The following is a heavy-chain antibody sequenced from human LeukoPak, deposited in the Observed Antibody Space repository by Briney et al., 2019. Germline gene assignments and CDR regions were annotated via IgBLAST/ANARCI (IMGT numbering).Heavy chain of an antibody. J-gene: IGHJ3*02. CDR3: ASSSWGGGAFDI. Sequence: PGGSLRLSCAASGFTFSSYSMHWVRQAPGKGLEWVAVIWYDGSNKYYADSVKGRFTISRDNSKNTLYLQMNSLRAEDTAVYYCASSSWGGGAFDIWGQGTMVTVSS. V-gene: IGHV3-33*01. CDR2: IWYDGSNK. D-gene: IGHD2-15*01. CDR1: GFTFSSYS.